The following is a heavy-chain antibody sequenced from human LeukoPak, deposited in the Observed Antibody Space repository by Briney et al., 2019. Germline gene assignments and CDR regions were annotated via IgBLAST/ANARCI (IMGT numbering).Heavy chain of an antibody. CDR2: INWNGGGT. CDR3: ARWELSGRVMERLSWIDH. Sequence: PGGSLRLSCAASGFTFDDFGMTWVRQAPGKGLERVSGINWNGGGTGYADSVKGRFTISRDNAKKILYSQMNSLRVEDTAVYYCARWELSGRVMERLSWIDHWGQGALVTVSS. V-gene: IGHV3-20*04. J-gene: IGHJ4*02. CDR1: GFTFDDFG. D-gene: IGHD3-16*02.